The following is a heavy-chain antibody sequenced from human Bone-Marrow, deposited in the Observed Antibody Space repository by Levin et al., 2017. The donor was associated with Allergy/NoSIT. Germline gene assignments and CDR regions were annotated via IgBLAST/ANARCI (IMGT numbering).Heavy chain of an antibody. CDR2: ISASGDGT. CDR3: AKALGSSSPTKQRGFDY. J-gene: IGHJ4*02. D-gene: IGHD6-13*01. Sequence: QAGGSLRLSCAASGFTFGSYAINWVRQAPGKGLEWVSGISASGDGTHYADSVKGRFTISRDNSKNTLYLQMNSLRAEDTAVYYCAKALGSSSPTKQRGFDYWGQGTLVTVSS. V-gene: IGHV3-23*01. CDR1: GFTFGSYA.